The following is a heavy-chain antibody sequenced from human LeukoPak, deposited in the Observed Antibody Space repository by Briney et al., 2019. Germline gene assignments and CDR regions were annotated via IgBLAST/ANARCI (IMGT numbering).Heavy chain of an antibody. Sequence: SGPTVVNPTQTLTLTCTFSGFSLRTSGMRVSWIRQPPGKALEWLARIDWDDDKFYSTSLKTSLTISKDTSKNQVVLTMSNMDPVDTATYYCAHSPEVDTAMVTPFWYWGQGTLVTVSS. CDR3: AHSPEVDTAMVTPFWY. D-gene: IGHD5-18*01. CDR1: GFSLRTSGMR. CDR2: IDWDDDK. J-gene: IGHJ4*02. V-gene: IGHV2-70*04.